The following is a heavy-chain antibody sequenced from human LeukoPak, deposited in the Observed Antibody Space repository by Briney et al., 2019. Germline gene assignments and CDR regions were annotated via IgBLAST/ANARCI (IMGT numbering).Heavy chain of an antibody. CDR1: GFTFSSYG. Sequence: GGSLRLSCAASGFTFSSYGMHWVGQAPGKGLEWVAVISYDGSNKYYADSVKGRFTISRDNSKNTLYLQMNSLRAEDTAVYYCVNHRSYYFDYWGQGTLVTVSS. CDR2: ISYDGSNK. CDR3: VNHRSYYFDY. D-gene: IGHD1-26*01. J-gene: IGHJ4*02. V-gene: IGHV3-30*03.